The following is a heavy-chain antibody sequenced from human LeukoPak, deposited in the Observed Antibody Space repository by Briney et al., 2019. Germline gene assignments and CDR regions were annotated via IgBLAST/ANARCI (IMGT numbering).Heavy chain of an antibody. CDR2: ISGSGGST. CDR1: GFTFSSYA. CDR3: AKIVESSSSRGSAPFDY. J-gene: IGHJ4*02. D-gene: IGHD6-6*01. Sequence: HTGGSLRLSCAASGFTFSSYAMSWVRQAPGKGLEWVSAISGSGGSTYYADSVKGRFTISRDNSKNTLYLQMNSLRAEDTAVYYCAKIVESSSSRGSAPFDYWGQGTLVTVSS. V-gene: IGHV3-23*01.